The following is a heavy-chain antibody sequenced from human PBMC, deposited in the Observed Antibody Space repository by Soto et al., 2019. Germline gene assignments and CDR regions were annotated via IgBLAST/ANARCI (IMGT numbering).Heavy chain of an antibody. CDR3: ARQRYDIVTGFYNYGMAV. CDR1: GGSISSYY. Sequence: QVQLQESGPGLVKPSETLSLTCTVSGGSISSYYWSWIRQTPGKGLEWIGYVYYTGSTNYNPSLKSRVTISIETSKNQFSLRLSSVTAADTAVYYCARQRYDIVTGFYNYGMAVWGQGTTVTVSS. D-gene: IGHD3-9*01. CDR2: VYYTGST. J-gene: IGHJ6*02. V-gene: IGHV4-59*08.